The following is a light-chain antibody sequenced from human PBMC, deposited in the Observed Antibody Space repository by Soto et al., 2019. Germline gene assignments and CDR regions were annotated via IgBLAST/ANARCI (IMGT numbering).Light chain of an antibody. CDR3: QQRANWPPVT. J-gene: IGKJ1*01. CDR2: DTS. V-gene: IGKV3D-20*02. CDR1: QSVRDRY. Sequence: EIVLTQSPGTLSLSPGERATLSCRASQSVRDRYLAWYQQKPGQAPSLLIYDTSTRATGIPARFSGSGSGTDFTLTITTLEPEDFAVYFCQQRANWPPVTFGQGTK.